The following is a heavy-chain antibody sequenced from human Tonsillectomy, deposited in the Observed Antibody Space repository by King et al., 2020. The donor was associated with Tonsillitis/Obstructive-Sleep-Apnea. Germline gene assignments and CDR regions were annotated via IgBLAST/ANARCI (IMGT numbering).Heavy chain of an antibody. CDR2: IYYSRRT. V-gene: IGHV4-39*01. J-gene: IGHJ4*02. D-gene: IGHD2-15*01. Sequence: QLQESGPGLVKPSETLSLTCTVSGGSIGSSIYYWGWIRQPQGKGLEWFGIIYYSRRTDYNPSLKSRVTISVDTSKNPYSLKLSSVTAADTAVYYWARLSRGGSGGRDYGAQGTLVTVSS. CDR3: ARLSRGGSGGRDY. CDR1: GGSIGSSIYY.